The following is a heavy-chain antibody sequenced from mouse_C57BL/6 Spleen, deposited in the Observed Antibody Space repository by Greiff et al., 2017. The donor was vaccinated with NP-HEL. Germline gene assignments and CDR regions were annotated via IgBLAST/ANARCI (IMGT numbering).Heavy chain of an antibody. CDR3: AKGHYYGSRGDAMDY. CDR1: GFSLTSYG. J-gene: IGHJ4*01. D-gene: IGHD1-1*01. Sequence: VKVVESGPGLVQPSQSLSITCTVSGFSLTSYGVHWVRQPPGKGLEWLGVIWSGGSTDYNAAFISRLSISKDNSKSQVFFKMNSLQADDTAIYYCAKGHYYGSRGDAMDYWGQGTSVTVSS. V-gene: IGHV2-4*01. CDR2: IWSGGST.